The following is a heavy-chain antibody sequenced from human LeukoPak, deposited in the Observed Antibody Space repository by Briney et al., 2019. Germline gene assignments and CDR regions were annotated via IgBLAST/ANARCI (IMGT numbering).Heavy chain of an antibody. Sequence: PGGSQRLSCAASGFTFSSYSMNWVRQAPGKGLEWVSSISSSSSYIYYADSVKGRFTISGDNAKNSLYLQMNSLRAEDTAVYYCAGYGSGSYPNWFDPWGQGTLVTVSS. CDR1: GFTFSSYS. CDR2: ISSSSSYI. CDR3: AGYGSGSYPNWFDP. V-gene: IGHV3-21*01. D-gene: IGHD3-10*01. J-gene: IGHJ5*02.